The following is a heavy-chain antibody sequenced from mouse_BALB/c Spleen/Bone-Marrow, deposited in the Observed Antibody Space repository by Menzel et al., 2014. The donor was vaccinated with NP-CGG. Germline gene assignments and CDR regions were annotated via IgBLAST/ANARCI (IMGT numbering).Heavy chain of an antibody. CDR3: ALYYYGSSSFAY. D-gene: IGHD1-1*01. CDR2: IDPANGNT. J-gene: IGHJ3*01. V-gene: IGHV14-3*02. Sequence: EVQVVESGAELVKPGASVKLSCTASGFNIKDTYMHWVKQRPEQGLEWIGRIDPANGNTKYDPKFQGKATITADTSSNTAYLQLSSLTSEDTAVYCCALYYYGSSSFAYWGQGTLVTVSA. CDR1: GFNIKDTY.